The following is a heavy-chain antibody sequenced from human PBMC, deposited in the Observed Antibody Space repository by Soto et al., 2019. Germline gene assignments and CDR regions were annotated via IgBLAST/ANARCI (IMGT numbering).Heavy chain of an antibody. CDR2: ICADGNT. CDR3: VRDIIVALDY. J-gene: IGHJ4*02. D-gene: IGHD2-21*01. V-gene: IGHV4-4*07. Sequence: PXETLTLTCVVSGGSISTSYWSWVRQPAGKRLQWIGRICADGNTNSSPSLKGRVSMAIDKSQNQISLQLASVTAADTATYYCVRDIIVALDYWGQGTLVTVSS. CDR1: GGSISTSY.